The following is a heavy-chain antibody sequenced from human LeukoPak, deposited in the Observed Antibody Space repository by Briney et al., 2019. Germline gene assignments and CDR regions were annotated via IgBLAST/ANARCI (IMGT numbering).Heavy chain of an antibody. J-gene: IGHJ5*02. Sequence: PSETLSLTCAVYGGSFSAYYRNWIRQPPGKGLEWIGEINHSGSTNYNPSLKSRVTISIDTSKNQFSLKLNSVTAADTAVYYCARPLRCSGNNCYMDNWFDPWGQGSLVTVSS. CDR2: INHSGST. CDR1: GGSFSAYY. CDR3: ARPLRCSGNNCYMDNWFDP. D-gene: IGHD2-2*02. V-gene: IGHV4-34*01.